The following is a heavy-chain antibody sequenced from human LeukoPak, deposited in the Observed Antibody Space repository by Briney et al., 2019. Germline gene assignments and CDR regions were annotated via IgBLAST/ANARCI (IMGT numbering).Heavy chain of an antibody. Sequence: ASVKVSCKASGYTFTSYGISWVRQAPGQGLEWMGWISAYNGNTNYAQKFQGRVTITADKSTSTAYMELSSLRSEDTAVYYCAREVLTGEPTANYYYGMDVWGQGTTVTVSS. CDR2: ISAYNGNT. CDR1: GYTFTSYG. CDR3: AREVLTGEPTANYYYGMDV. J-gene: IGHJ6*02. V-gene: IGHV1-18*01. D-gene: IGHD3-9*01.